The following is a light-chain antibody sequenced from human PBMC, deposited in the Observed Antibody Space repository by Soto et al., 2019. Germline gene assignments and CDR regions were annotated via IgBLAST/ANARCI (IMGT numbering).Light chain of an antibody. CDR3: SSYTSSSTRV. V-gene: IGLV2-14*01. CDR1: SSDVGGYNY. CDR2: DVS. Sequence: QSVLTQRASVSGSPGQSITISCTGTSSDVGGYNYVSWYQQHPGKAPKLMIFDVSDRPSGVSNRFSGSKSGNTASLTISGLQAEDEADYYCSSYTSSSTRVFGTGTKLTVL. J-gene: IGLJ1*01.